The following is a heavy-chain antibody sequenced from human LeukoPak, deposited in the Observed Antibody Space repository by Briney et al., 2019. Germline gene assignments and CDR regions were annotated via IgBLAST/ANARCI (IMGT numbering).Heavy chain of an antibody. D-gene: IGHD5-18*01. CDR2: IYYSGST. V-gene: IGHV4-39*01. CDR1: GGSISSSSYY. CDR3: ARTPRGYSCGPNYFDY. Sequence: SETLSLTCTVSGGSISSSSYYWGWIRQPPGKGLEWIGSIYYSGSTYYNPSLKSRVTISVDTSKNQFSLKLSSVTAADTAVYYCARTPRGYSCGPNYFDYWGQGTLVTVSS. J-gene: IGHJ4*02.